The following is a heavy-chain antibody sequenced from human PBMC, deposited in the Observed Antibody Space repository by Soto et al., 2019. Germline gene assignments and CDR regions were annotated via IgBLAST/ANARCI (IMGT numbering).Heavy chain of an antibody. CDR2: ISSGGDTI. Sequence: LRLSCVASGFSFSTHYMTWIRQAPGKGLEWVSYISSGGDTIYYSDSVKGRFTVSRDNARNSLYLQMDSLRAEDTAIYYCAGDPYYYASDYWGQGTLVTVSS. J-gene: IGHJ4*02. V-gene: IGHV3-11*01. CDR3: AGDPYYYASDY. D-gene: IGHD3-10*01. CDR1: GFSFSTHY.